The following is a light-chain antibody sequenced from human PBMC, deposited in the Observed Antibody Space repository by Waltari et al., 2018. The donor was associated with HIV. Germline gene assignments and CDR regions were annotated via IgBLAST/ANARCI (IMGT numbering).Light chain of an antibody. CDR1: QSVFSTSNNKNH. V-gene: IGKV4-1*01. CDR2: WSS. CDR3: QQFFNFPRT. Sequence: DIVMTQSPDSLAVSLGVRATINCKSSQSVFSTSNNKNHLAWYQQKPVQPPNLHIYWSSLREFGVPDRFTGGGSGTDFNLTISRLQADDVAVYYCQQFFNFPRTFGQGTKVEI. J-gene: IGKJ1*01.